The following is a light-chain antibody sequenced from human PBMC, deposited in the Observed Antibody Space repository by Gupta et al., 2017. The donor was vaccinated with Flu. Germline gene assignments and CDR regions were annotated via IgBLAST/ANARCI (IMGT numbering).Light chain of an antibody. CDR2: SKK. J-gene: IGLJ1*01. CDR1: SANIGSED. CDR3: QAWDESIHVCV. Sequence: RVTLNSSGRSANIGSEDVDWYQQLPGQAPILISYSKKQRPSGVPDRFSGSNSGNSASLTISGLKSEDEAEYNCQAWDESIHVCVFGTGTKVTVL. V-gene: IGLV1-47*02.